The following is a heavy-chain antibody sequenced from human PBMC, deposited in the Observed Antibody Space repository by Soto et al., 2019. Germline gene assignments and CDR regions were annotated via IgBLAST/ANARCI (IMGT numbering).Heavy chain of an antibody. CDR1: GYTFTSYD. V-gene: IGHV1-2*04. J-gene: IGHJ5*02. Sequence: GASVKVSCKASGYTFTSYDINWVRQAPGQGLEWMGWINPNSGGTNYAQKFQGWVTMTRDTSISTAYMELSRLRSDDTAVYYCARDSEGISSGYYPGNWFDPWGQGTLVTVSS. CDR3: ARDSEGISSGYYPGNWFDP. D-gene: IGHD3-22*01. CDR2: INPNSGGT.